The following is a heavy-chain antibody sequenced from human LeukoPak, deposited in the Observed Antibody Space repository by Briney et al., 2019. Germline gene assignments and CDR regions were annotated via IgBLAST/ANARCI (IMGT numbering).Heavy chain of an antibody. D-gene: IGHD3-22*01. CDR3: AKVYDPRYYYDSSGYYS. CDR2: ISGDGGST. CDR1: GFTFSSYA. V-gene: IGHV3-23*01. J-gene: IGHJ5*02. Sequence: GGSLRLSCTASGFTFSSYAMSWVRQAPGRGLEWVSIISGDGGSTYYADSVKGRFTISRDNSRNTLYLQMNSLRAEDTAVYHCAKVYDPRYYYDSSGYYSWGQGTLVTVSS.